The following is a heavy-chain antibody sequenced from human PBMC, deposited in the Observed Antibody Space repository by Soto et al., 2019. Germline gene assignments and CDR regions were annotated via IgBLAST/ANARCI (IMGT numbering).Heavy chain of an antibody. CDR2: ISYDGSNK. J-gene: IGHJ4*02. Sequence: GGSLRLSCAASGFTFSSYAMHWVRQAPGKGLEWVAVISYDGSNKYYADSVKGRFTISRDNSKNTLYLQMNSLRAEDTAVYYCARGKGTYYYDSSGYYAYWGQGTLVTVSS. D-gene: IGHD3-22*01. CDR1: GFTFSSYA. V-gene: IGHV3-30-3*01. CDR3: ARGKGTYYYDSSGYYAY.